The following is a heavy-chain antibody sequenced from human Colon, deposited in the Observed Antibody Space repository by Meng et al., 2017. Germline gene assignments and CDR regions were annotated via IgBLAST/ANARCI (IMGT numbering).Heavy chain of an antibody. V-gene: IGHV3-53*04. CDR2: IYSDGST. CDR1: GFTVSSKY. D-gene: IGHD1-26*01. Sequence: EVQMVESGGALVQPGGSQMLSCSASGFTVSSKYMTWVRQAPGKGLEWVSVIYSDGSTYYADSVKGRFTISRHNSRNTLYLQMNGLRPEDTAFYYCASAPSLGAAIDYWGQGTLVTVSS. CDR3: ASAPSLGAAIDY. J-gene: IGHJ4*02.